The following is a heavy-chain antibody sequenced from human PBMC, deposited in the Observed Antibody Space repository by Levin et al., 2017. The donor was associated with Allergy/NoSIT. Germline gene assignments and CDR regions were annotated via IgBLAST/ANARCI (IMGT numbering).Heavy chain of an antibody. Sequence: GGSLRLSCAASGFTFSSYAMHWVRQAPGKGLEWVAVISYDGSNKYYADSVKGRFTISRENSKNTLYLQMNSLRAEDTAVYYCARGRCSGGSCYSRGLYYYGMDVWGQGTTVTVSS. CDR1: GFTFSSYA. J-gene: IGHJ6*02. CDR3: ARGRCSGGSCYSRGLYYYGMDV. CDR2: ISYDGSNK. V-gene: IGHV3-30-3*01. D-gene: IGHD2-15*01.